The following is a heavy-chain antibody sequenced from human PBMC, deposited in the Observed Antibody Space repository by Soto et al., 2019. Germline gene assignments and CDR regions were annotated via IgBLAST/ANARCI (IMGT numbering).Heavy chain of an antibody. CDR1: GGSISSYY. Sequence: SETLSLTCTVSGGSISSYYWSWIRQPPGKGLEWIGYIYYSGSTNYNPSLKSRVTISVDTSKNQFSLKLSSVTAADTAVYYCARGTVTTVGNVLDIWGQGTMVIVSS. D-gene: IGHD4-17*01. J-gene: IGHJ3*02. CDR2: IYYSGST. CDR3: ARGTVTTVGNVLDI. V-gene: IGHV4-59*01.